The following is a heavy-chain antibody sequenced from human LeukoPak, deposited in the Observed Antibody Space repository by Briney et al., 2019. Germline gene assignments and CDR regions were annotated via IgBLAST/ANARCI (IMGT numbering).Heavy chain of an antibody. D-gene: IGHD1-26*01. Sequence: SGTLSLTCAVSGGSISSSNWWSWIRQPPGKGLEWVGEIYHSGSTNYNPSLKSRVTISVDKSKNQFSLKLSSVTAADTAVYYCARGGGLGSQLWFDYWGQGTLVTVSS. V-gene: IGHV4-4*02. CDR1: GGSISSSNW. CDR3: ARGGGLGSQLWFDY. CDR2: IYHSGST. J-gene: IGHJ4*02.